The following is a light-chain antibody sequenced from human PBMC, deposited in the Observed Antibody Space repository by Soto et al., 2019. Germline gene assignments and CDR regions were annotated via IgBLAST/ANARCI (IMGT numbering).Light chain of an antibody. Sequence: QSALTQPASVSGSPGQSITICCSGTSSDIGRYNLVSWYQQHPGKPPKLMIYEATKRPSGVSNRFSGSKSGNTASLTISGLQAEDEADYYCSLYASTNTFMFGGGTKLTVL. V-gene: IGLV2-23*02. CDR1: SSDIGRYNL. CDR2: EAT. CDR3: SLYASTNTFM. J-gene: IGLJ3*02.